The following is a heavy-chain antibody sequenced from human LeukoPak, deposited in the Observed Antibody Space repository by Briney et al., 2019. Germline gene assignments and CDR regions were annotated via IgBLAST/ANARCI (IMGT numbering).Heavy chain of an antibody. D-gene: IGHD1-26*01. CDR3: AKDRIKDRELPYYFDY. J-gene: IGHJ4*02. CDR1: GFTFSSYA. Sequence: PGGSLRLSCAASGFTFSSYAMSWVRQAPGKGLEWVSAISGSGGSTYYADSVKGRFTISRDNSKSTLYLQMNSLRAEDTAVYYCAKDRIKDRELPYYFDYWGQGTLVTVSS. V-gene: IGHV3-23*01. CDR2: ISGSGGST.